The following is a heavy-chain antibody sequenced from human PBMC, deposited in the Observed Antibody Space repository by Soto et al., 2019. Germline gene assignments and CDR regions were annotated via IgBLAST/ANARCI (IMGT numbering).Heavy chain of an antibody. Sequence: PGGSLRLSCAASGFTFSSYGMHWVRQAPGKGLEWVAVISYDGSNKYYADSVKGRFTISRDNSKNTLYLQMNSLRAEDTAVYYCAKPLSRDGYNVDYWGQGTLVTVSS. D-gene: IGHD5-12*01. V-gene: IGHV3-30*18. CDR3: AKPLSRDGYNVDY. CDR2: ISYDGSNK. CDR1: GFTFSSYG. J-gene: IGHJ4*02.